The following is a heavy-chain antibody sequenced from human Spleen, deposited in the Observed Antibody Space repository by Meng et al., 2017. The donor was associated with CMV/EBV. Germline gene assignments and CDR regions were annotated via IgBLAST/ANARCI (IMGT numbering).Heavy chain of an antibody. V-gene: IGHV4-34*01. CDR3: ARGRTDFDS. J-gene: IGHJ4*02. CDR1: GGSLTDYY. D-gene: IGHD1-1*01. CDR2: ISHSGST. Sequence: SRTCAVYGGSLTDYYWSWIRQSPEKGLEWIGDISHSGSTNYVPSLKSRVTISVDTSNNQFSLRLTSVTAADTAVYYCARGRTDFDSWGQGSLVTVSS.